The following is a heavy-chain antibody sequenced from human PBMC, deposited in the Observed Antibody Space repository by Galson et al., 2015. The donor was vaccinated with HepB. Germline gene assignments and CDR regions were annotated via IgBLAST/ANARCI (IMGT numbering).Heavy chain of an antibody. CDR2: FDPEDGET. J-gene: IGHJ4*02. D-gene: IGHD2-15*01. CDR1: GYTLTELS. Sequence: SVKVSCKVSGYTLTELSMHWVRQAPGKGLEWMGGFDPEDGETIYARKFQGRVTMTEDTSTDTAYMELSSLRSEDTAVYYCATGFLVAATTFDYWGQGTLVTVSS. CDR3: ATGFLVAATTFDY. V-gene: IGHV1-24*01.